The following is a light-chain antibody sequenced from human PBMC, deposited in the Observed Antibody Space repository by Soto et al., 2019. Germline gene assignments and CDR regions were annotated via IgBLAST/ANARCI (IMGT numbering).Light chain of an antibody. Sequence: DIQMTQSPSTLSASVGDRVTITCRASQSISSWLAWYQQKPGKAPKLLIYKASTLESGVPSRFSGSGSGTAFTLTISSLQPDDFATYYCQQYNSYSLPFGGETQVEIK. J-gene: IGKJ4*01. V-gene: IGKV1-5*03. CDR1: QSISSW. CDR3: QQYNSYSLP. CDR2: KAS.